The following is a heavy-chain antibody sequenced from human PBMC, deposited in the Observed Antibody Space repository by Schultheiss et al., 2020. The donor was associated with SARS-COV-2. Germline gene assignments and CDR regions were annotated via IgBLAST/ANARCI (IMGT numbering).Heavy chain of an antibody. Sequence: GGSLRLSCAASGFTFSTYAMHWVRQAPGKGLEWVAAILSDGSNEYYVDSVKGRFTISRDNSKKTLYLQMNSLRAEDTAVYYCARVYYYGSGSYAYYGMDFWGQGTTVTVSS. D-gene: IGHD3-10*01. V-gene: IGHV3-30*07. CDR2: ILSDGSNE. CDR3: ARVYYYGSGSYAYYGMDF. J-gene: IGHJ6*02. CDR1: GFTFSTYA.